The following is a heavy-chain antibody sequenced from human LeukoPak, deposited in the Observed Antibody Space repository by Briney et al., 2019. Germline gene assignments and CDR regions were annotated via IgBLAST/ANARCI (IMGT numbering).Heavy chain of an antibody. J-gene: IGHJ6*03. V-gene: IGHV4-4*07. D-gene: IGHD5-18*01. CDR3: ARDATLGYSYGQYYYYMDV. CDR1: GGSISSYY. CDR2: IYTSGST. Sequence: SETLSLICTVSGGSISSYYWSWIRQPAGKGLEWIGRIYTSGSTNYNPSLKSRVTMSVDTSKNQFSLKLSSVTAADTAVYYCARDATLGYSYGQYYYYMDVWGKGTTVTLSS.